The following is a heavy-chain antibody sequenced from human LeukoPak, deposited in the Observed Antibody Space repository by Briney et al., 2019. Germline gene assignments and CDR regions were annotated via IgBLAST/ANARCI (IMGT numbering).Heavy chain of an antibody. Sequence: PSEPLSLTCAVSGGSISSYYWSWIRQPPAKGLEWIGYISYSGSTGYNPSLKSRVTMSVDTSKNQFSLKLNSVTPADTAIYYCTRDRRDGYNYVDVWGQGTLVTVSS. CDR2: ISYSGST. J-gene: IGHJ4*02. V-gene: IGHV4-59*01. CDR1: GGSISSYY. CDR3: TRDRRDGYNYVDV. D-gene: IGHD5-24*01.